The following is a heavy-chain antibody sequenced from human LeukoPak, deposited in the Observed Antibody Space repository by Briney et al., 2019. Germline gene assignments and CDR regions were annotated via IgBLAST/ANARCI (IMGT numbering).Heavy chain of an antibody. CDR3: ARGGLAAEIDY. D-gene: IGHD6-13*01. Sequence: SETLSLTCTVSGYSISSGYYWGWIRQPPGKGLEWIGSIYHSGSTYYNPSLKSRVTISVDTSKNQFSLKLSSVTAADTAVYYFARGGLAAEIDYWGQGTLVTVSS. V-gene: IGHV4-38-2*02. J-gene: IGHJ4*02. CDR1: GYSISSGYY. CDR2: IYHSGST.